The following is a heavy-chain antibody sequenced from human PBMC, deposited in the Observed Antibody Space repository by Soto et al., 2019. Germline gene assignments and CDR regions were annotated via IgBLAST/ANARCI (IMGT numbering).Heavy chain of an antibody. CDR3: AKKGGGDYILGY. CDR1: GFSLSTNGVG. V-gene: IGHV2-5*02. D-gene: IGHD4-17*01. CDR2: IYWDDSK. J-gene: IGHJ4*02. Sequence: QRTLKESGPTLVKPRQTLTLTCTFSGFSLSTNGVGVGWIRQPPGKALEWLALIYWDDSKHYSPSLNSRLTITKDTSRNLVVLTMTNMDPVDTATYYCAKKGGGDYILGYWGQGTLVTVSS.